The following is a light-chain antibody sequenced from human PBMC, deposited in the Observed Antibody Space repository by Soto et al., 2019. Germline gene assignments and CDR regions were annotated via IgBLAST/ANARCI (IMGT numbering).Light chain of an antibody. CDR1: QSISSW. V-gene: IGKV1-5*01. Sequence: DIQMAQSPSSLSASVGDRVTITCRASQSISSWLAWYQQMPGKAPKLLIYDASSLHSGVPSRFSGSGSRTEFTLTIRSMQPDDFATYYCKQYNTYSWTFGQGTKV. J-gene: IGKJ1*01. CDR2: DAS. CDR3: KQYNTYSWT.